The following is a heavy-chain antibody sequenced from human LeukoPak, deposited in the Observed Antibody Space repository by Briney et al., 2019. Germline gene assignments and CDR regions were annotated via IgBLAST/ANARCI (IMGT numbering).Heavy chain of an antibody. J-gene: IGHJ4*02. CDR3: AREARDGYNYFDY. Sequence: PSGTLSLTCAVSGGSISSGNWWSWVRQPPGKGLEWIGEIYHSESTNYNPSLKNRVTISVDKSKNQFSLKLSSVTAADTAVYYCAREARDGYNYFDYWGQGTLVTVSS. CDR2: IYHSEST. V-gene: IGHV4-4*02. CDR1: GGSISSGNW. D-gene: IGHD5-24*01.